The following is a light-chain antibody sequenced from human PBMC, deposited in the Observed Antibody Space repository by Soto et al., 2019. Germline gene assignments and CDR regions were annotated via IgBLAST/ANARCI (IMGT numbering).Light chain of an antibody. CDR1: SSDIDAYNY. Sequence: QSVLTQPASVSGSPGQSITISCTGTSSDIDAYNYVSWYQQHPGKAPKLMIYDVSNRPSGISNRFSGSKSGNTASLTISGLQDEDEADYYCGSYTTSSNYVFGNGTKVTVL. V-gene: IGLV2-14*01. J-gene: IGLJ1*01. CDR2: DVS. CDR3: GSYTTSSNYV.